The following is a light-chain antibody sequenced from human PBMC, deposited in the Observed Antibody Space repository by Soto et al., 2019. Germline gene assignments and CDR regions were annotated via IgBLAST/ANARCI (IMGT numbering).Light chain of an antibody. CDR1: QSVSSN. V-gene: IGKV3-15*01. CDR2: GAS. CDR3: QQYNTWPPEWP. Sequence: EIVMTQSPATLSVSPGERATLSCRASQSVSSNLAWYQQKPGQAPRLLIYGASTRATGIPARFSGSGSGTEFPLTISSLQSEDFAVDYCQQYNTWPPEWPFGQGTKEEIK. J-gene: IGKJ1*01.